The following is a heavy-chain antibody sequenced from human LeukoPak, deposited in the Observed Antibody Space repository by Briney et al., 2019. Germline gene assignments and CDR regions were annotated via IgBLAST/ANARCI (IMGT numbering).Heavy chain of an antibody. CDR1: GFTFSSYA. J-gene: IGHJ4*02. V-gene: IGHV3-30-3*02. D-gene: IGHD3-10*01. Sequence: PGGSLRLSCAASGFTFSSYAMHWVRQAPGKGLEWVAVISYDGSNKYYADSVKGRFTISRDNSKNTLYLQMSSLRAEDTAVYYCAKSSFPMVRGVISPLDYWGQGTLVTVSS. CDR2: ISYDGSNK. CDR3: AKSSFPMVRGVISPLDY.